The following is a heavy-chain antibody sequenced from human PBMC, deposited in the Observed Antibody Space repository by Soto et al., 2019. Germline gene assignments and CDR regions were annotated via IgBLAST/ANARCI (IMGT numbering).Heavy chain of an antibody. CDR2: INAGNGNT. J-gene: IGHJ6*02. CDR3: ARGIAVAPYYYYGMDV. CDR1: GYTFTSYA. D-gene: IGHD6-19*01. V-gene: IGHV1-3*01. Sequence: ASVKVSCKASGYTFTSYAMHWVRQAPGQRLEWMGWINAGNGNTKYSQKFQGRVTITRDTSASTAYRELSSLRSEDTAVYYCARGIAVAPYYYYGMDVWGQGTTVTVSS.